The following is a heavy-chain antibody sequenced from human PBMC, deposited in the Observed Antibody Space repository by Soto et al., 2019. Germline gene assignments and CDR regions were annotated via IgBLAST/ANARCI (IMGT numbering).Heavy chain of an antibody. CDR1: GYTFTSYD. CDR2: MNPNSGNT. J-gene: IGHJ4*02. CDR3: AREVRTSRLAVAGTLRY. Sequence: GASVKVSCKASGYTFTSYDINWVRQATGQGLEWMGWMNPNSGNTGYAQKFQGRVTMTRNTSISTAYMELSSLRSEDTAVYYCAREVRTSRLAVAGTLRYWGQGTLVTVSS. V-gene: IGHV1-8*01. D-gene: IGHD6-19*01.